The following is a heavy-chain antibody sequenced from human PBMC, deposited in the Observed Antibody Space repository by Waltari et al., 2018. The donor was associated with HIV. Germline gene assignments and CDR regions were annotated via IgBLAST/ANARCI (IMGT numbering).Heavy chain of an antibody. CDR3: ARTDRGVNGQEFDY. V-gene: IGHV1-8*01. J-gene: IGHJ4*02. CDR2: MNPNMGAT. CDR1: GYTFSNYD. Sequence: QVQLVQSGAEVKKPGASVRVSCKASGYTFSNYDMNWVRQGSGQGLEWMGWMNPNMGATGYAEKFHGRVSMTSSTSIRTAYMELSSLTSEYTAVYYFARTDRGVNGQEFDYWGQGTLVTVSS. D-gene: IGHD3-10*01.